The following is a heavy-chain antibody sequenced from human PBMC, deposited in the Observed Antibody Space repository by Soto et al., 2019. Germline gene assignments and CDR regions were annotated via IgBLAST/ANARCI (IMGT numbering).Heavy chain of an antibody. V-gene: IGHV4-4*07. J-gene: IGHJ4*02. CDR3: ARENILLAASGKRDFDY. CDR2: IYTSGST. D-gene: IGHD6-13*01. Sequence: SETLSLTCTVSSDSISSYYWTWIRQPAGKGLEWIGRIYTSGSTNYNPSLKGRVTMSLDTSKNQVSLNLTSVTAADTAVYYCARENILLAASGKRDFDYWGQGTLVTVSS. CDR1: SDSISSYY.